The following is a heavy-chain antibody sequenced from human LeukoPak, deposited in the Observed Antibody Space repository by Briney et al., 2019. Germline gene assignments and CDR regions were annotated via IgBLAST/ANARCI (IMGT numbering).Heavy chain of an antibody. CDR3: AKDWDIVATTLDY. CDR2: ISYDGSNK. Sequence: GGSLRLSCAASGFTFSSYGMHWVRQAPGKGLEWVAVISYDGSNKYYADSVKGRFTISRDNSKNTLYLQMNSLRAEDTAAYYCAKDWDIVATTLDYWGQGTLVTVSS. J-gene: IGHJ4*02. V-gene: IGHV3-30*18. D-gene: IGHD5-12*01. CDR1: GFTFSSYG.